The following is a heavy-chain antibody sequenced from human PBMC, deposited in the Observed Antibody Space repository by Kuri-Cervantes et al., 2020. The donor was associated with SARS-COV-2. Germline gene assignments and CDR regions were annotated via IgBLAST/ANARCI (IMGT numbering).Heavy chain of an antibody. CDR3: ARHRPIVGATKYYYYYMDV. CDR2: ISSSSSYI. Sequence: GGSLRLSCAASGFTFSSYSMNWVRQAPGKGLEWVSSISSSSSYIYYADSVKGRFTISRDNAKNSLYLQMNSLRAEDTAVYYCARHRPIVGATKYYYYYMDVWGKGTTVTVSS. D-gene: IGHD1-26*01. V-gene: IGHV3-21*01. CDR1: GFTFSSYS. J-gene: IGHJ6*03.